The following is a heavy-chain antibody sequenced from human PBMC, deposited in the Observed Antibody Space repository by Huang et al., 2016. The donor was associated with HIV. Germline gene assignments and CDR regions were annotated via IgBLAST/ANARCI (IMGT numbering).Heavy chain of an antibody. Sequence: VQLVESGGALVQPGGSLRLSCAASGFPVTTNYMNWVRQAPGKGLEGFWTMDSGEKTSHAESVKGRFTVSRDNSKNKMYLQMNSLRVEDTATYYCVREMMVRGVSVPITDGYFYYGMDVWGHGTTVSVSS. J-gene: IGHJ6*02. CDR3: VREMMVRGVSVPITDGYFYYGMDV. V-gene: IGHV3-53*01. CDR2: MDSGEKT. D-gene: IGHD3-10*01. CDR1: GFPVTTNY.